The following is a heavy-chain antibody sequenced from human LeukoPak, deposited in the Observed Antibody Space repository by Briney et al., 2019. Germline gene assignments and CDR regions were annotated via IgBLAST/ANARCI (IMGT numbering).Heavy chain of an antibody. V-gene: IGHV3-23*01. D-gene: IGHD2-2*01. J-gene: IGHJ5*02. Sequence: GGSLRLSCAASGFIFSNYAMSWVRQAPGKGLEWVSVISGSGGSTYYADSVKGRFTISRDNAKNSLYLQMNSLRAEDTAVYYCARAPSWYCSSTSCPPNWFDPWGQGTLVTVSS. CDR2: ISGSGGST. CDR1: GFIFSNYA. CDR3: ARAPSWYCSSTSCPPNWFDP.